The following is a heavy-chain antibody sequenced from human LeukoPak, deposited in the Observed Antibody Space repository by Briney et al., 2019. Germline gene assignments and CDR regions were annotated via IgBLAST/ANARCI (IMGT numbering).Heavy chain of an antibody. V-gene: IGHV3-48*01. D-gene: IGHD6-13*01. Sequence: PGGSLRLSCAASGFTFSSYSMNWVRQAPGKGLEWVSYISSSSSTIYYADSVKGRFTISRDNAKNSLYLQMNSLRAEDTAVYYCARQPYIAAAGRTPSYNWFDPWGQGTLVTVSS. J-gene: IGHJ5*02. CDR3: ARQPYIAAAGRTPSYNWFDP. CDR1: GFTFSSYS. CDR2: ISSSSSTI.